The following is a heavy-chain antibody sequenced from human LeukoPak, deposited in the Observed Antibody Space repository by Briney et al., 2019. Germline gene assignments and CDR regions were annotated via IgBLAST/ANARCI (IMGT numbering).Heavy chain of an antibody. CDR2: ISYGGANR. Sequence: AGTLTLSCAASGFIFSTYDMHWLRQAPGKGLEWVAIISYGGANRYYADSGKGRFTISKDNSKNTLYLQMNSLRVEDTAVYYCAKGEKWERGPDFWGQGTLVTVSS. CDR1: GFIFSTYD. V-gene: IGHV3-30*18. CDR3: AKGEKWERGPDF. J-gene: IGHJ4*02. D-gene: IGHD1-26*01.